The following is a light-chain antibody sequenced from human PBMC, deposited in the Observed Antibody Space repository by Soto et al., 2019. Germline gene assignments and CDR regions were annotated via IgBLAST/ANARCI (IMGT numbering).Light chain of an antibody. CDR1: QSVSNNY. J-gene: IGKJ4*01. CDR3: QQRNNWVT. Sequence: EIVMTQSPATLSLSPWEIATLSCGASQSVSNNYLAWYQQKPGQAPRLLIYGASNRATGIPARFSGTGSGTEFGLTISSLEPEDSAVYYCQQRNNWVTFGGGTKVDIK. CDR2: GAS. V-gene: IGKV3D-20*02.